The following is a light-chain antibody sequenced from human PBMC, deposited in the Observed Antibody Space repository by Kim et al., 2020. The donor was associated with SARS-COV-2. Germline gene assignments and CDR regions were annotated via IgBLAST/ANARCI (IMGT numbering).Light chain of an antibody. V-gene: IGKV3-11*01. CDR1: QSVSSY. CDR2: DAS. CDR3: QQRSNWPLT. Sequence: LARGEGATLTCRASQSVSSYLAWYQQKPGQAPRLLIYDASNRATGIPARFSGSGSGTDFTLTISSLEPEDFAVYYCQQRSNWPLTFGGGTKVDIK. J-gene: IGKJ4*01.